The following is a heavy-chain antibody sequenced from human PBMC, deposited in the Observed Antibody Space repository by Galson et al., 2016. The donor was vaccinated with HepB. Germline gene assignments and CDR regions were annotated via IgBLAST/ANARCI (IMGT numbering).Heavy chain of an antibody. Sequence: PALVKPTQTLTLTCTFSGFSLTTSGVGVGWIRQPPGEALEWLANIFWDEDKRYGPSLKSRLTITKDTSKNQVFLTMTNMDPVDTATYYCAHRDYSSGRYDNFDYWGQGTLVTVSS. J-gene: IGHJ4*02. CDR1: GFSLTTSGVG. CDR3: AHRDYSSGRYDNFDY. V-gene: IGHV2-5*05. CDR2: IFWDEDK. D-gene: IGHD3-10*01.